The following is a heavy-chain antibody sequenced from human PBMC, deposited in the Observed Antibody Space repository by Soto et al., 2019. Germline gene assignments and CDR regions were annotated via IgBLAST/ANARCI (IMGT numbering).Heavy chain of an antibody. J-gene: IGHJ6*02. CDR1: GFTFDDYA. V-gene: IGHV3-43D*04. CDR2: ISWDGGST. CDR3: AKDYYPFRAYYYYGMDV. D-gene: IGHD1-26*01. Sequence: GGSLRLSCAASGFTFDDYAMHWVRQAPGKGLEWVSLISWDGGSTYYADSVKGRFTISRDNSKNSLYLQMNSLRAEDTALYYCAKDYYPFRAYYYYGMDVWGQGTTVTISS.